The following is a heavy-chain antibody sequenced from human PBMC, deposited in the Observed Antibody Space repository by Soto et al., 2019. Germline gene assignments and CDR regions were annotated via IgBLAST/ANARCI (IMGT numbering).Heavy chain of an antibody. J-gene: IGHJ4*02. CDR3: ARGFFMATVTYPLDY. V-gene: IGHV4-31*03. D-gene: IGHD4-17*01. CDR1: GGSISSGGYY. Sequence: PSETLSLTCTVSGGSISSGGYYWSWIRQHPGKGLEWIGYIYYSGSTYYNPSLKSRVTISVDTSKNQFSLKLSSVTAADTAVYYCARGFFMATVTYPLDYWGQGTLVTVSS. CDR2: IYYSGST.